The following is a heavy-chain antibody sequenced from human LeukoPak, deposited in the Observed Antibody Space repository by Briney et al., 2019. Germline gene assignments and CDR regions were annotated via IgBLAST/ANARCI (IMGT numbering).Heavy chain of an antibody. Sequence: SETLSLTCAVYSGSFSGYYWSWIRQPPGKGLEWIGEINHSGSTNYNPSLKSRVTISVDTSKNQFSLKLSSVTAAGTAVYYCAENRDSGSLDFDYWGQGTLVTVSS. D-gene: IGHD1-26*01. CDR2: INHSGST. CDR1: SGSFSGYY. V-gene: IGHV4-34*01. J-gene: IGHJ4*02. CDR3: AENRDSGSLDFDY.